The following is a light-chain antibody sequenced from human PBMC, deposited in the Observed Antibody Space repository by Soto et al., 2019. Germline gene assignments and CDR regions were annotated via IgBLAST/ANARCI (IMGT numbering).Light chain of an antibody. CDR3: QQYDNFPQT. J-gene: IGKJ1*01. CDR1: EALGRNY. V-gene: IGKV3-20*01. CDR2: RIY. Sequence: ETLLTQSPGTLSLSPGERATLSCRASEALGRNYLAWYQQKPGQAPRLLIHRIYIRAAGIPDRFTGSASGTDFTLTISRLESEDFAVYYCQQYDNFPQTFGQGTKVDIK.